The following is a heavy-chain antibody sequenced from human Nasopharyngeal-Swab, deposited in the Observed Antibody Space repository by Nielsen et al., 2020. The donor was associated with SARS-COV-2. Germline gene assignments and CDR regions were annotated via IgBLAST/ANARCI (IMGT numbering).Heavy chain of an antibody. CDR2: IYYSGST. CDR1: GGSISSSSYY. CDR3: ARHRYSSSWSWYFDY. D-gene: IGHD6-13*01. J-gene: IGHJ4*02. V-gene: IGHV4-39*01. Sequence: SETLSLTCTVSGGSISSSSYYWGWIRQPPGKGLEWIGSIYYSGSTYYNPSLNSRVTISVDTSKNQFSLKLSSVTAADTAVYYCARHRYSSSWSWYFDYWGQGTLVTVSS.